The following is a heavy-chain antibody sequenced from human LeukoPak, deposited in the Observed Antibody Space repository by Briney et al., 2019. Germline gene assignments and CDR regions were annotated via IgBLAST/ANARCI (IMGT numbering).Heavy chain of an antibody. CDR1: GFTVSSNY. V-gene: IGHV3-53*01. D-gene: IGHD2-2*01. Sequence: TGGSLRLSCAASGFTVSSNYMSWVRQAPGKGLEWVSVIYSGGSTYYADSVKGRFTISRDNSKNTLYLQMNSLRAEDTAVYYCARAQGYCSSTSCEVSSGFFDYWGQGTLVTVSS. CDR2: IYSGGST. CDR3: ARAQGYCSSTSCEVSSGFFDY. J-gene: IGHJ4*02.